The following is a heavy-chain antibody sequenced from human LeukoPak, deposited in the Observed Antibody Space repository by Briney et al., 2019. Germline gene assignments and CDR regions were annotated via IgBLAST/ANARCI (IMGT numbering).Heavy chain of an antibody. CDR3: ARGDQGIDY. J-gene: IGHJ4*02. CDR2: IYRSGTT. CDR1: GGSISSGDYS. D-gene: IGHD2-2*01. V-gene: IGHV4-30-2*01. Sequence: SQTLSLTCAVSGGSISSGDYSWNWIRQPPGKGLEWIGNIYRSGTTYYNPSLKSRVTISLDRSKNQFSLQLSSVTAADTAVYHCARGDQGIDYWGQGTLVTVSS.